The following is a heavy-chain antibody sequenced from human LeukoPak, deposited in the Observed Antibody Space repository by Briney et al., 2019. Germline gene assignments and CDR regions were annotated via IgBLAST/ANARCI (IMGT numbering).Heavy chain of an antibody. J-gene: IGHJ4*02. CDR2: INQGGSDK. Sequence: PGGSLRLSCAASGFTLSGHWMSWVRQAPGKGMEWVANINQGGSDKYYVDSVKGRFTISRDNANHLLYLQMNSLRGEDTAVYYCTRDRSRAEDDWGQGTLVTVSS. V-gene: IGHV3-7*01. CDR3: TRDRSRAEDD. CDR1: GFTLSGHW. D-gene: IGHD1-14*01.